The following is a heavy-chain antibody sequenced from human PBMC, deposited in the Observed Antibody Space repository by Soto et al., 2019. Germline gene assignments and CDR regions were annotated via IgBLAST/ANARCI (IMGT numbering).Heavy chain of an antibody. D-gene: IGHD6-19*01. CDR1: GLSLRSYA. CDR3: AKDAARTNGWYYSDY. CDR2: MSHSVHLT. Sequence: PWLSRRLSCSASGLSLRSYAMGWVGQAPGKGLEWVSFMSHSVHLTYYADYVKGRFTISRDNSENTLYLQMSSLRAEDAAISYCAKDAARTNGWYYSDYWGPGTLDPVST. J-gene: IGHJ4*01. V-gene: IGHV3-23*01.